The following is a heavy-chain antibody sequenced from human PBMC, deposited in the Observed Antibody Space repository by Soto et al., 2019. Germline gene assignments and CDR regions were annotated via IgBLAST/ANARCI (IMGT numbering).Heavy chain of an antibody. CDR1: DGSPTRCY. CDR3: ARGALMVVVQTFYYTMDV. J-gene: IGHJ6*02. Sequence: LSFTCALHDGSPTRCYCSCIGQSPGKGLEWIGEINQGGSTNYNPSLKSRVTISVDTSKNQFSLKLRSVTAADTAVYYCARGALMVVVQTFYYTMDVWGQGATVTVSS. CDR2: INQGGST. D-gene: IGHD3-22*01. V-gene: IGHV4-34*01.